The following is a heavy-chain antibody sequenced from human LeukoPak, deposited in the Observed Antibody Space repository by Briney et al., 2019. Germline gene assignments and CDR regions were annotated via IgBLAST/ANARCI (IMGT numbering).Heavy chain of an antibody. CDR1: GFTFDDYT. V-gene: IGHV3-43*01. CDR2: ISWDGGST. J-gene: IGHJ4*02. D-gene: IGHD5-18*01. Sequence: GGSLRLSCAASGFTFDDYTMHWVRQAPGKGLEWVSLISWDGGSTYYADSVKGRFTISRDNSKNTLYLQMNSLRAEDTAVYYCAKSGYSYGLDYWGQGTLVTVSS. CDR3: AKSGYSYGLDY.